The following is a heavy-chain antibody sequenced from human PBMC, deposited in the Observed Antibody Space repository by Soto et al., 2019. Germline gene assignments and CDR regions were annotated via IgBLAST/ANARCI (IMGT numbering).Heavy chain of an antibody. CDR2: MNPNSGNT. V-gene: IGHV1-8*01. Sequence: ASVKVSCKASGYTFTSYVINWVRQATGQGLEWMGWMNPNSGNTGYAQKFQGRVTMTRNTSISTAYMELSSLRSEDTAVYYCARGTQWLVNYYYYYYMDVWGKGTTVTVSS. CDR1: GYTFTSYV. CDR3: ARGTQWLVNYYYYYYMDV. J-gene: IGHJ6*03. D-gene: IGHD6-19*01.